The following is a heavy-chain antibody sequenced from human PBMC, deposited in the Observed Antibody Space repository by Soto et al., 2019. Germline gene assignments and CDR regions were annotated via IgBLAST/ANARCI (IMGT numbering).Heavy chain of an antibody. D-gene: IGHD1-1*01. CDR1: GYAFTTYG. Sequence: QVHLVQSGAEVKKPGASVKVSCKGSGYAFTTYGITWVRQAPGQGLEWMGWISAHNGNTNYAQKLQGRVTVTRDTSTSTAYMELSSLRSDDTAVYYCARGRYGDYWGQGALVSVSS. J-gene: IGHJ4*02. CDR3: ARGRYGDY. V-gene: IGHV1-18*01. CDR2: ISAHNGNT.